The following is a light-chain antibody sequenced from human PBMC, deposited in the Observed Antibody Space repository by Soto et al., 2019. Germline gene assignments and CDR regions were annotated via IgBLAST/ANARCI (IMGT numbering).Light chain of an antibody. CDR3: QHYNSYSEA. Sequence: DIQMTQSPSTLSGSVGDRVTITCRASQTIGSWLAWYQQKPGKAPKLLIYKASTLKSGVPSRFSGSGSGTEFTLTISTLQPDDFATYYCQHYNSYSEAFSQGTKVELK. CDR2: KAS. V-gene: IGKV1-5*03. CDR1: QTIGSW. J-gene: IGKJ1*01.